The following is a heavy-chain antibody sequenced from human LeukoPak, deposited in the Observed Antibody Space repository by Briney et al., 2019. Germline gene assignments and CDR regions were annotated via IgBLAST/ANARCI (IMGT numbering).Heavy chain of an antibody. V-gene: IGHV1-18*01. CDR1: GYTFTSYG. CDR3: ARDVVARRDGYNLRSGDAFDI. D-gene: IGHD5-24*01. Sequence: ASVKVSCKASGYTFTSYGISWVRRAPGQGLEWMGWISAYNGNTNYAQKLQGRVTMTTDTSTSTAYMELRSLRSDDTAVYYCARDVVARRDGYNLRSGDAFDIWGQGTVVTVSS. J-gene: IGHJ3*02. CDR2: ISAYNGNT.